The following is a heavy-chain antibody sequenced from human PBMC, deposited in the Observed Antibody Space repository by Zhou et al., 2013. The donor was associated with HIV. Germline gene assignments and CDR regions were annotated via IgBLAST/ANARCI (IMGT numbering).Heavy chain of an antibody. J-gene: IGHJ4*02. CDR3: AKDIKWGSYLGIDLDS. CDR2: LNPNTGGT. CDR1: GYTFTGYY. Sequence: QIQVVQSGTEMKKSGASMKVSCKTSGYTFTGYYIHWVRQAPGQGLEWMGWLNPNTGGTRYAQNFQGRVTMTRDTSITTVYMELNSLRSDDTAVYYCAKDIKWGSYLGIDLDSWGQGTLVTVSP. D-gene: IGHD1-26*01. V-gene: IGHV1-2*02.